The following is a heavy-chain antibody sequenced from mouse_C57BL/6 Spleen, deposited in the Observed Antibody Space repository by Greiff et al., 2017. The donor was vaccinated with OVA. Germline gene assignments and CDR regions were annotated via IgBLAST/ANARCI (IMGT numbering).Heavy chain of an antibody. V-gene: IGHV1-50*01. CDR2: IDPSDSYT. Sequence: QVQLQQPGAELVKPGASVKLSCKASGYTFTSYWMQWVKQRPGQGLEWIGEIDPSDSYTNYNQKFKGKATLTVDTSSSTAYMQLSSLTSEDSAVYYCASPSSGHPRYAMDYWGQGTSVTVSS. J-gene: IGHJ4*01. CDR3: ASPSSGHPRYAMDY. CDR1: GYTFTSYW. D-gene: IGHD3-2*02.